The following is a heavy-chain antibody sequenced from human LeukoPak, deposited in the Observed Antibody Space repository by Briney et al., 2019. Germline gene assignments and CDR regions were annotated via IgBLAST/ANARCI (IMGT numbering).Heavy chain of an antibody. CDR2: IWYDGSNK. J-gene: IGHJ4*02. CDR3: ARELWFGESQVDY. CDR1: GFTLSSYG. V-gene: IGHV3-33*01. D-gene: IGHD3-10*01. Sequence: GSLRLSFAGSGFTLSSYGKHWVRQVPGKGLEWVAVIWYDGSNKYYADSVKGRFTISRDNSKNTLYLQMNSLRAEDTAVYYCARELWFGESQVDYWGQGTLVNVSS.